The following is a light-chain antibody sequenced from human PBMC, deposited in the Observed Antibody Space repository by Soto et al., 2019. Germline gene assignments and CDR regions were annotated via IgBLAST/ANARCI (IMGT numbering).Light chain of an antibody. J-gene: IGKJ5*01. V-gene: IGKV3-11*01. CDR2: GAS. Sequence: EIVLTQSPATLSLSPGERATLSCRASQSVSSYLAWYQQKPGQAPRLLIYGASSRATGIPARFSGSGSGTDLTLTISTLDPEDFAVYYCQQRSNWPPITFGQGTRLEIK. CDR3: QQRSNWPPIT. CDR1: QSVSSY.